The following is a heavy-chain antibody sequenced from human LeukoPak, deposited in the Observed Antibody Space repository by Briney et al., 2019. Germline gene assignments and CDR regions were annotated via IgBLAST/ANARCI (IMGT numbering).Heavy chain of an antibody. J-gene: IGHJ4*02. D-gene: IGHD4-17*01. CDR2: IRYDGSNK. V-gene: IGHV3-30*02. Sequence: PGGSLRLSCAASGFTFSSYGMHWVRQAPGKGLEWVAFIRYDGSNKYYADSVKGRFTISRDNSKNTLYLQMNSLRADDTAVYYCTNSNYGRFDYWGQGTLVTVSS. CDR1: GFTFSSYG. CDR3: TNSNYGRFDY.